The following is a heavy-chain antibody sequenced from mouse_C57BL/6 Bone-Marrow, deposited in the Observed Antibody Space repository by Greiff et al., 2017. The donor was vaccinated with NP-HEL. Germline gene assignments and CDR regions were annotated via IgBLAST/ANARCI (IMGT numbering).Heavy chain of an antibody. J-gene: IGHJ3*01. D-gene: IGHD1-1*01. V-gene: IGHV5-4*01. Sequence: EVKLMESGGGLVKPGGSLKLSCAASGFTFSSYAMSWVRQTPEKRLEWVATISDGGSYTYYPDNVKGRFTISRDNAKNNLYLQMSHLKSEDTAMYYCARDLIYYYGSSYGWFAYWGQGTLVTVSA. CDR2: ISDGGSYT. CDR3: ARDLIYYYGSSYGWFAY. CDR1: GFTFSSYA.